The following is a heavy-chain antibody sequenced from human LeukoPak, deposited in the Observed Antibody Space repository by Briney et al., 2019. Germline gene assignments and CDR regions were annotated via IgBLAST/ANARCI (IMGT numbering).Heavy chain of an antibody. CDR1: GFTFSSYA. CDR3: VRGFERRPLGMDV. D-gene: IGHD3-9*01. V-gene: IGHV3-64*01. CDR2: ISSNGGST. Sequence: GGSLRLSCAASGFTFSSYAMHWVRQAPGKGLEYVSAISSNGGSTYYANSVKGRFTISRDNSKNTLYLQMGSLRAEDMAVYYCVRGFERRPLGMDVWGQGTTVTVSS. J-gene: IGHJ6*02.